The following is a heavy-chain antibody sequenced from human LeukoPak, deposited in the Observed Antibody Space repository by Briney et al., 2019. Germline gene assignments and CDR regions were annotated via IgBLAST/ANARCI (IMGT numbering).Heavy chain of an antibody. CDR2: ISGSGGST. CDR1: GFTFSSYA. V-gene: IGHV3-23*01. CDR3: AKEIGRGSSHPNWFDP. Sequence: PGGSLRLSCAASGFTFSSYAMSWVRQAPGKGLEWVSAISGSGGSTYYADSVKGRFTISRDNSKNTLYLQMNSLRAEDTAVYYCAKEIGRGSSHPNWFDPWGQGTLVTVSS. J-gene: IGHJ5*02. D-gene: IGHD6-6*01.